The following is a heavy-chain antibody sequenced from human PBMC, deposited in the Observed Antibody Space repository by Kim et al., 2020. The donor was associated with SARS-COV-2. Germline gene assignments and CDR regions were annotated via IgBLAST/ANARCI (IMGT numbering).Heavy chain of an antibody. CDR3: ARSDAYYGGNSFDY. J-gene: IGHJ4*02. D-gene: IGHD4-17*01. V-gene: IGHV3-53*01. CDR1: GFTVSSNY. Sequence: GGSLRLSCAASGFTVSSNYMSWVRQAPGKGLEWVSVIYSGGSTYYADSVKGRFTISRDNSKNTLYLQMNSLRAEDTAVYYCARSDAYYGGNSFDYWGQGTLVTVSS. CDR2: IYSGGST.